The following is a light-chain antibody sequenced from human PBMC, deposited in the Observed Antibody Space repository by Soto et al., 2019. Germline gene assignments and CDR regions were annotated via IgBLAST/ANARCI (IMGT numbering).Light chain of an antibody. J-gene: IGKJ1*01. V-gene: IGKV1-5*01. CDR3: QQYSRYSLT. Sequence: DIQMTQSPSTLSASVGDRVIITCRASENINTWLAWYQQRPGKAPRLLIYDASRLESGVPPRFSGTGSGTDFTLTISSLQPDDFSTYYCQQYSRYSLTFGHGTKVDIK. CDR1: ENINTW. CDR2: DAS.